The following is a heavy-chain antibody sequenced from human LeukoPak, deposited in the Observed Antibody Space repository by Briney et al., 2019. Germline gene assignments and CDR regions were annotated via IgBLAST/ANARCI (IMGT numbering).Heavy chain of an antibody. Sequence: PGRSLRLPCAASGFTFTSYGMHWVRQAPGKGLEWVAVIWYDGSHIFYADSVKGRFTISRDNSKNTLYLQMNSLRAEDTAVYYCARDYSSSLDYWGQGTLVTVSS. CDR1: GFTFTSYG. CDR2: IWYDGSHI. V-gene: IGHV3-33*01. CDR3: ARDYSSSLDY. D-gene: IGHD6-13*01. J-gene: IGHJ4*02.